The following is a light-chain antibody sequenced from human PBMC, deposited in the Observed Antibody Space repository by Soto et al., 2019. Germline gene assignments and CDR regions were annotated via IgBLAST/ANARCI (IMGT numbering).Light chain of an antibody. V-gene: IGKV4-1*01. CDR1: QNILYSGDNRNY. Sequence: DIVMTQSPDSLAVSLGERATINCKSSQNILYSGDNRNYLAWYQQKPGQAPRLLIYWASTRKSGVPDRFSGSGSGTDFTLTISSLQAEDVELYYCQQYQSNQLTLGGGTKVDI. CDR2: WAS. CDR3: QQYQSNQLT. J-gene: IGKJ4*01.